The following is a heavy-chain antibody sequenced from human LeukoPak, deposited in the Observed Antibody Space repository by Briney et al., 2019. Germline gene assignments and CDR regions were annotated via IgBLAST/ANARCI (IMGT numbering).Heavy chain of an antibody. V-gene: IGHV3-15*01. J-gene: IGHJ3*02. CDR1: GFTFSNSW. Sequence: KSGGSLRLSCAASGFTFSNSWMSWVRQAPGKGLEWVGRIKSKTDGGTTDYAAPVKGRFTISRDDSKNTLYLQMNSLKTEDTAVYYCTTESLTLQDAFDIWGQGTMVTVSS. D-gene: IGHD2-21*02. CDR3: TTESLTLQDAFDI. CDR2: IKSKTDGGTT.